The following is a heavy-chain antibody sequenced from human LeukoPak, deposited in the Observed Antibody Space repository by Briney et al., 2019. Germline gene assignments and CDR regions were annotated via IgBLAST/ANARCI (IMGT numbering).Heavy chain of an antibody. J-gene: IGHJ2*01. V-gene: IGHV3-48*01. CDR1: GFTFSSYS. CDR2: ISSSSSTI. CDR3: ARDRKGALLRFGISRWYFDL. D-gene: IGHD3-10*01. Sequence: PGGSLRLSCAASGFTFSSYSMNWVRQAPGKGLEWVSYISSSSSTIYYADSVKGRFTISRDNAKNSLYLQMNSLRAEDTAVYYCARDRKGALLRFGISRWYFDLWGRGTLVTVSS.